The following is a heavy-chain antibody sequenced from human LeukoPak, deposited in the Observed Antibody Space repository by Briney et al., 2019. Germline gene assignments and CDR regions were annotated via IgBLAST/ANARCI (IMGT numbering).Heavy chain of an antibody. V-gene: IGHV4-4*07. D-gene: IGHD2-2*01. J-gene: IGHJ5*02. CDR2: IYTSGST. CDR3: ARFIGYQLLGWFDP. Sequence: SETLSLTCTVSGGSISSYYWSWIRQPAGKGLEWIGRIYTSGSTNYNPSLKSRVTMSVDTSKNQFSLKLGSVTAADTAVYYCARFIGYQLLGWFDPWGQGTLVTVSS. CDR1: GGSISSYY.